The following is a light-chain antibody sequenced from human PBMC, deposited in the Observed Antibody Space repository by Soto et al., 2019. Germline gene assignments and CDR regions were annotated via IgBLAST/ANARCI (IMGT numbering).Light chain of an antibody. J-gene: IGLJ3*02. Sequence: QSALTQPRSVSGSPGQSVTISCSGTSGDVGGYNFVSWYQQHPGKAPTLVIFDVSHRPSGVPDRFSGSKSGSTASLTISGLQADDEADYYCCSYGGSYTWVFGGGTKLTVL. V-gene: IGLV2-11*01. CDR1: SGDVGGYNF. CDR3: CSYGGSYTWV. CDR2: DVS.